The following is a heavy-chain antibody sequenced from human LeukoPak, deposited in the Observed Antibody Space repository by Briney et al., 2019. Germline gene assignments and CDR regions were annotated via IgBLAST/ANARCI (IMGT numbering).Heavy chain of an antibody. CDR1: GFTFSSYS. D-gene: IGHD5-24*01. Sequence: GGSLRLSCAASGFTFSSYSMNWVRQAPGKGLEWVSSISSSSSYIYYADSVKGRFTISRDNAKNSLYLQMNSLRAEDTAVYYCARYRVEMANLDYWGQGTLVTVSS. CDR3: ARYRVEMANLDY. J-gene: IGHJ4*02. V-gene: IGHV3-21*01. CDR2: ISSSSSYI.